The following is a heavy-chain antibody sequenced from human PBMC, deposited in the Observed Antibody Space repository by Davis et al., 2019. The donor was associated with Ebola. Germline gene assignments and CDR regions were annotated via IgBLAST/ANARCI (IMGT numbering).Heavy chain of an antibody. Sequence: PSETLSLTCTVSGGSVSSGSYYWTWIRQPPGKGLEWIGEIDHSGRTTWNASLKSRVTISVDTSKNQFSLKLTSVTAADTAVYYCARYCSSNTCNLFDFWGQGSLVTVSS. V-gene: IGHV4-39*07. CDR1: GGSVSSGSYY. CDR2: IDHSGRT. CDR3: ARYCSSNTCNLFDF. J-gene: IGHJ5*01. D-gene: IGHD2-2*01.